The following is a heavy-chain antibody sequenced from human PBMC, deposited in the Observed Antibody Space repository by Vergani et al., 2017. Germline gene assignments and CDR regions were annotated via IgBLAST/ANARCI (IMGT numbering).Heavy chain of an antibody. CDR3: ARGSPEGDCSSTSCYTGDYFDY. V-gene: IGHV4-39*01. CDR1: GGSISSSSYY. Sequence: QLQLQESGPGLVKPSETLSLTCTVSGGSISSSSYYWGWIRQPPGKGLEWIGSIYYSGSTYYNPSLKSRVTISVDTSKNQFSLKLSPVTAADTAVYYCARGSPEGDCSSTSCYTGDYFDYWGQGTLVTVSS. D-gene: IGHD2-2*02. J-gene: IGHJ4*02. CDR2: IYYSGST.